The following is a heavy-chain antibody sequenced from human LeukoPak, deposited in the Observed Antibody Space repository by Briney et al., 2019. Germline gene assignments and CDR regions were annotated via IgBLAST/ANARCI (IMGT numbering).Heavy chain of an antibody. V-gene: IGHV3-48*04. CDR1: GFTFSSYR. Sequence: GGSLRLSCAASGFTFSSYRINWVRQAPGKGLEWVSYIISSGSTIYYADSVKGRCTISRDNAKNSLYLQMNSLRAEDTAVYYCARAPSYYDYYFDYWGQGTLVTVSS. CDR2: IISSGSTI. CDR3: ARAPSYYDYYFDY. D-gene: IGHD3-22*01. J-gene: IGHJ4*02.